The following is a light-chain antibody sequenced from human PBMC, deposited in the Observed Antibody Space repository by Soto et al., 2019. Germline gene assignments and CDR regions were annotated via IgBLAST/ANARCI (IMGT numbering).Light chain of an antibody. CDR2: GAS. Sequence: EIVMTQSPATLSVSPGDRATLSCWASQSVSSNLAWYQQKSGQAPRLLMYGASTRASGIPARFSGSGSGTEFTLTISSLQSEDFAVYYCQQYDNWPRTFGQGTKVDIK. CDR3: QQYDNWPRT. V-gene: IGKV3-15*01. J-gene: IGKJ1*01. CDR1: QSVSSN.